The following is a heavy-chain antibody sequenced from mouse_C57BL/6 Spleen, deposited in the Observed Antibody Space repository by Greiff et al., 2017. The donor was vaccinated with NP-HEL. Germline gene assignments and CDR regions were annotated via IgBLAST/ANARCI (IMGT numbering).Heavy chain of an antibody. Sequence: QVQLKQSGAELVKPGASVKLSCKASGYTFTSYWMHWVKQRPGRGLEWIGRIDTNRGGTKYNEKFKSKATLTGDKPSSTAYMQLSSLTSEDSAVYYCARSGYGNQRAWFAYWGQGTLVTVSA. J-gene: IGHJ3*01. CDR1: GYTFTSYW. CDR3: ARSGYGNQRAWFAY. D-gene: IGHD2-10*02. CDR2: IDTNRGGT. V-gene: IGHV1-72*01.